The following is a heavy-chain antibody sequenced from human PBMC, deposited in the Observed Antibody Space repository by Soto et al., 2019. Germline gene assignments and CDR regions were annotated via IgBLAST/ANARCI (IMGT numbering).Heavy chain of an antibody. CDR3: ARALVTDYNSRDYHYYFAMDV. CDR2: VYHTGTT. V-gene: IGHV4-31*02. CDR1: GSLLSGDDLC. D-gene: IGHD4-4*01. J-gene: IGHJ6*02. Sequence: SDPLSLTCVDSGSLLSGDDLCSSWIRHLPWKGLEWIANVYHTGTTYYNPSLKSRVSMSVDTSQYQFSLILASVTAADTAVYYCARALVTDYNSRDYHYYFAMDVWGQGTSVT.